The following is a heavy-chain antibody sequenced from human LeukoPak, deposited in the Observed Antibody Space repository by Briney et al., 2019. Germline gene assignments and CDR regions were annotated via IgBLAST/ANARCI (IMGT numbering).Heavy chain of an antibody. CDR2: XYYRSKWYN. J-gene: IGHJ6*04. CDR1: GDSVSSNSAA. V-gene: IGHV6-1*01. D-gene: IGHD5-18*01. Sequence: SQTLSLTCAISGDSVSSNSAAWNWIRQSPSRGXXXXXXXYYRSKWYNDYAVSVKSRITINPDTSKNQFSLQLNSVTPEDTAVYYCARDLRGYSYGLDYYYGMDVWGKGTTVTVSS. CDR3: ARDLRGYSYGLDYYYGMDV.